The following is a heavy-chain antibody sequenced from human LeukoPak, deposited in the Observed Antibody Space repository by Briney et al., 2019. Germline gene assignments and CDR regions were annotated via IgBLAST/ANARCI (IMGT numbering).Heavy chain of an antibody. Sequence: PGGSLRLSCAAFGFTFSSYWMTWVRQAPGKGLEWVANIKQDGSETYYVDSVKGRFAISRDNAKNSVYLQMNSLRVEDTAVYYCVRDRGGGMDVWGKGITVTVSS. CDR2: IKQDGSET. J-gene: IGHJ6*04. CDR3: VRDRGGGMDV. V-gene: IGHV3-7*01. D-gene: IGHD4-23*01. CDR1: GFTFSSYW.